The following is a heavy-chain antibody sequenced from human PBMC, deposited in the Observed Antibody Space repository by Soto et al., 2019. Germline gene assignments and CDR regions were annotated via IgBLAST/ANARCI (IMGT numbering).Heavy chain of an antibody. D-gene: IGHD6-13*01. Sequence: ESGGGVVQPGRSLRLSCAASGFTFSSYGMHWVRQAPGKGLEWVAVISCDGSNKYYADSVKGRFTISRDNSKNTLYLQMNSLRAEDTAVYYCAKVNSSSWYMGWFDPWGQGTLVTVSS. CDR1: GFTFSSYG. CDR2: ISCDGSNK. CDR3: AKVNSSSWYMGWFDP. J-gene: IGHJ5*02. V-gene: IGHV3-30*18.